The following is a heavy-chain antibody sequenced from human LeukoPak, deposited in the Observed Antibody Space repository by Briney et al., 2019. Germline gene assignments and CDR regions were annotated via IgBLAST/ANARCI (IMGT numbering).Heavy chain of an antibody. CDR1: GGSISSYY. D-gene: IGHD3-22*01. CDR2: IYYSGST. CDR3: ARRDYYDSNGYGY. J-gene: IGHJ4*02. Sequence: PSETLSLTCTVSGGSISSYYWSWIRQPPGKGLEWIGYIYYSGSTNYNPSLKSRVTISVDTSKNQFSLKLSSVTAADTAAYYCARRDYYDSNGYGYWGQGTLVTVSS. V-gene: IGHV4-59*08.